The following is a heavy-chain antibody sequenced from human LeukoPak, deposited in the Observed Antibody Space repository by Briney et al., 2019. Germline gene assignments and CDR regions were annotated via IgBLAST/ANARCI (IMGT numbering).Heavy chain of an antibody. CDR2: IYYSGST. Sequence: KPSETLSLTCTVSGGSISSYYWSWIRQPPGKGLEWIGYIYYSGSTNYNPSLKSRVTISVDTSKNQFSLKLSSVTAADTAVYYCARDTLTGSGYMDVWGKGTTVTVSS. CDR1: GGSISSYY. V-gene: IGHV4-59*01. J-gene: IGHJ6*03. D-gene: IGHD3-9*01. CDR3: ARDTLTGSGYMDV.